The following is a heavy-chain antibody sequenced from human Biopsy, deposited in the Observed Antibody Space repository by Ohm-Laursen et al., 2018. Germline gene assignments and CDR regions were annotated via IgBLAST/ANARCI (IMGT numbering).Heavy chain of an antibody. Sequence: ASVTVSCKVSGYTLNELSVHWVRQVPGKGLEWMGGFAPENGKTVYAQNFQARVSLTEDTSTDTAYMELRSLRSEDTAVYYCAADINVWNVNYWGQGTQVTVSS. V-gene: IGHV1-24*01. D-gene: IGHD1-1*01. CDR3: AADINVWNVNY. CDR2: FAPENGKT. J-gene: IGHJ4*02. CDR1: GYTLNELS.